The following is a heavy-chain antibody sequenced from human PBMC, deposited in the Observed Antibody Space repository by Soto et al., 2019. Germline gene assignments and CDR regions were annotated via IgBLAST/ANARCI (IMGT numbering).Heavy chain of an antibody. V-gene: IGHV4-59*08. Sequence: SETLSLTCTVSGGSISSYYWSWIRQPPGKGLEWIGYIYYSGSTNYNPSLKSRVTISVDTSKNQFSLKLSSVTAADTAVYYCARNTFDTAMGSWGNYYYYMDVWGKGTTVTVSS. J-gene: IGHJ6*03. CDR3: ARNTFDTAMGSWGNYYYYMDV. CDR1: GGSISSYY. D-gene: IGHD5-18*01. CDR2: IYYSGST.